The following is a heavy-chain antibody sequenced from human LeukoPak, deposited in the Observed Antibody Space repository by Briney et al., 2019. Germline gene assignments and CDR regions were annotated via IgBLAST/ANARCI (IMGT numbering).Heavy chain of an antibody. V-gene: IGHV3-30*03. D-gene: IGHD1-26*01. J-gene: IGHJ4*02. Sequence: PGGSLRLSGAASGFTFSSYGMHWVRQAPGKGLEWVAVISYDGSNKYYADSVKGRFTISRDNSKNTLYLQMNSLRAEDTAVYYCATLTGGDYWGQGTLVTVSS. CDR2: ISYDGSNK. CDR1: GFTFSSYG. CDR3: ATLTGGDY.